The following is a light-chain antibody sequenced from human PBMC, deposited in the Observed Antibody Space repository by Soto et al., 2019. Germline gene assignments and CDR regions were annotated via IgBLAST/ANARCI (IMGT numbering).Light chain of an antibody. J-gene: IGKJ4*01. Sequence: EIVLTQPPVTLSLSPGERATLSCRASQSIRTYLAWYQVKPGQAPRLLIYDASRRASGVPARFSGSGSGTDFTLTISSLEPEDFALYYCQQRRNWPLTFGGGTKVDVK. CDR2: DAS. CDR1: QSIRTY. V-gene: IGKV3-11*01. CDR3: QQRRNWPLT.